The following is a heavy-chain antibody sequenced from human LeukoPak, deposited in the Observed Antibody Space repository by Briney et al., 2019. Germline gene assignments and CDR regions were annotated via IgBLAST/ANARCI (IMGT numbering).Heavy chain of an antibody. CDR1: GYSFTSYD. Sequence: ASVKVSCKASGYSFTSYDINWVRQATGQGLEWMGWMNPNSGNTGYAQKFQGRVTMTRNTSISTAYMELSSLRSEDTAVYYCARQKRLVTSANWFDPWGQGTLVTVSS. D-gene: IGHD6-19*01. CDR3: ARQKRLVTSANWFDP. CDR2: MNPNSGNT. J-gene: IGHJ5*02. V-gene: IGHV1-8*01.